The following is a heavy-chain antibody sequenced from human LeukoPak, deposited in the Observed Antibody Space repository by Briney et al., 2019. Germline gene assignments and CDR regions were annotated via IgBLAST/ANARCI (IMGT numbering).Heavy chain of an antibody. V-gene: IGHV4-59*01. J-gene: IGHJ6*03. CDR1: GGSISSYY. CDR2: IYYSGST. CDR3: AKGYSSPAPYYYYYMDV. D-gene: IGHD6-13*01. Sequence: SETLSLTRTVSGGSISSYYWSWIRQPPGKGLERIGYIYYSGSTNYNPSLKSRVTISVDTSKNQFSLKLSSVTAADTAVYYCAKGYSSPAPYYYYYMDVWGKGTTVTVSS.